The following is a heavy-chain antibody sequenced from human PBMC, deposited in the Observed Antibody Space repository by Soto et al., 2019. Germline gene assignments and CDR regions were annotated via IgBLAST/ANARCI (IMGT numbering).Heavy chain of an antibody. CDR2: ISTSGFST. CDR3: AKDPARTTVVTPAVDC. Sequence: EVQLLESGGGLVQPGGSLRLSCAASGFTFSSYAMSWVRQPPGKGLEWVSAISTSGFSTYYADSVKGRFTISRDNSENTLYLQMNALRAEDTAIYYCAKDPARTTVVTPAVDCWGQGTLVTVSS. CDR1: GFTFSSYA. V-gene: IGHV3-23*01. J-gene: IGHJ4*02. D-gene: IGHD4-17*01.